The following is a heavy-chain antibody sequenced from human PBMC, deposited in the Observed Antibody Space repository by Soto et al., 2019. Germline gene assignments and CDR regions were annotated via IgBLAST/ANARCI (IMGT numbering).Heavy chain of an antibody. Sequence: SETLSLTCTVSGGSISSSSYYWGWIRQPPGKGLEWIGSIYYSGSTYYNPSLKSRVTISVDTSKNQFSLKLSSVTAADTAVYYCARLQGVLRFLEWLDYYGMDVWGQGTTVTVSS. J-gene: IGHJ6*02. V-gene: IGHV4-39*01. D-gene: IGHD3-3*01. CDR3: ARLQGVLRFLEWLDYYGMDV. CDR1: GGSISSSSYY. CDR2: IYYSGST.